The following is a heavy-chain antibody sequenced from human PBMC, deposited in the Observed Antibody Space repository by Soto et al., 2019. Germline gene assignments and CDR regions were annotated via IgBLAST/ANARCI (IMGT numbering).Heavy chain of an antibody. CDR2: ISGSGGST. V-gene: IGHV3-23*01. J-gene: IGHJ4*02. CDR1: GFTFSSYA. D-gene: IGHD6-13*01. CDR3: AKDYDTGTAPYYTGGDFDY. Sequence: GGSLRLSCAASGFTFSSYAMSWVRQAPGKGLEWVSAISGSGGSTYYADSVKGRFTISGDNSKNTLYLQMNSLRAEDTAVYHWAKDYDTGTAPYYTGGDFDYWGQGTLVTVSS.